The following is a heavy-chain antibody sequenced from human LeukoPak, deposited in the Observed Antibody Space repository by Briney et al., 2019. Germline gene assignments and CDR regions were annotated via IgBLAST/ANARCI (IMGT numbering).Heavy chain of an antibody. D-gene: IGHD4-17*01. J-gene: IGHJ4*02. Sequence: SVKVSCKASGGTFSSYAISWVRQAPGQGLEWMGRIIPILGIANYAQKFQGRVTITADKSTSTAYMELSSLRSEDTAVYYCARVRPDSTVTTSGYEYWGQGTLVTVSS. CDR3: ARVRPDSTVTTSGYEY. CDR1: GGTFSSYA. CDR2: IIPILGIA. V-gene: IGHV1-69*04.